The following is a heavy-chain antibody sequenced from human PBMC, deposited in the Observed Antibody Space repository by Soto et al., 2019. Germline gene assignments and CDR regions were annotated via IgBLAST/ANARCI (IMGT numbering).Heavy chain of an antibody. CDR1: GGSISSYY. CDR3: ARDLTVYTDYYYYNGMDV. Sequence: LSLTCTVSGGSISSYYWTWIRQPPGKGLEWIGYIYHSGSTNYNPSLKSRVTISVDTSKNQFSLKLSSVTAADTAVYYCARDLTVYTDYYYYNGMDVWGQGTTVTVSS. D-gene: IGHD2-2*02. CDR2: IYHSGST. V-gene: IGHV4-59*01. J-gene: IGHJ6*02.